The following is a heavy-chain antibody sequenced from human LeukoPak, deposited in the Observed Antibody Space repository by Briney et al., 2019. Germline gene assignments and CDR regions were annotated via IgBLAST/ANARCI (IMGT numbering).Heavy chain of an antibody. D-gene: IGHD2-15*01. CDR3: AREGCSGGSCYRNWFDP. CDR1: GYTFTSYY. V-gene: IGHV1-46*01. J-gene: IGHJ5*02. CDR2: INPSGGST. Sequence: ASVKVSCKASGYTFTSYYMRWVRQAPGQGLEWMGIINPSGGSTSYAQKFQGRVTMTRDTSTSTVYMELRSLRSEDTAVYYCAREGCSGGSCYRNWFDPWGQGTLVTVSS.